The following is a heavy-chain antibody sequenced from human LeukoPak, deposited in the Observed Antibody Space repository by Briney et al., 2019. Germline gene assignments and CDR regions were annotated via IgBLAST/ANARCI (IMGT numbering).Heavy chain of an antibody. CDR2: ISYDGSNK. D-gene: IGHD6-19*01. CDR3: AKDQVAVAGTGSYGLYYYGMDV. V-gene: IGHV3-30*18. J-gene: IGHJ6*02. Sequence: GSLRLSCAASGFTFSSYGMHWVRQAPGRGLVGVAVISYDGSNKYYADSVKGRFTISRDNSKNTLYMQMNSLRAEDTAVYYCAKDQVAVAGTGSYGLYYYGMDVWGQGTTVTVSS. CDR1: GFTFSSYG.